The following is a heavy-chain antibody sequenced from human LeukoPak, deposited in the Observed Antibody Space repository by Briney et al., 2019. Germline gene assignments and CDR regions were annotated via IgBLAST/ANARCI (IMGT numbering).Heavy chain of an antibody. Sequence: PSETLSLTCTVSGGSISSYYWSWSRQPPGKGLEWIGYIYYSGSTNYNPSLKSRVTISVDTSKNQFSLKLISVTAADTAVYYCARQVLASSGSILGWFDPWGQGTLVTVSS. CDR2: IYYSGST. D-gene: IGHD3-22*01. V-gene: IGHV4-59*08. J-gene: IGHJ5*02. CDR1: GGSISSYY. CDR3: ARQVLASSGSILGWFDP.